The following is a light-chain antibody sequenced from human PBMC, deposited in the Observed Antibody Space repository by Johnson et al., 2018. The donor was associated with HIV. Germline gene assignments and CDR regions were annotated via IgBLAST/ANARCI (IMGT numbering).Light chain of an antibody. CDR2: DTS. CDR3: GTWDSSLSAGYV. Sequence: QSVLTQPPSVSAAPGQKVTISCSGSSSNIGNNFVSWYQQLPGTAPKVLIYDTSKRPSGIPDRFSGSKSGTSATLGITGLQTGDGADYYCGTWDSSLSAGYVFGTGTKVTVL. CDR1: SSNIGNNF. J-gene: IGLJ1*01. V-gene: IGLV1-51*01.